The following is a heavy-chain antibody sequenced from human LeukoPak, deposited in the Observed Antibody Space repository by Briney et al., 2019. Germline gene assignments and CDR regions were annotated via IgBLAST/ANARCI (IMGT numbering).Heavy chain of an antibody. V-gene: IGHV4-39*07. J-gene: IGHJ3*02. Sequence: SETLSLTCTVSGGSISSSTYYWDWIRQPPGTGLEWIGSIYYSGSTYYNPSLKSRVTISVDTSKNQFSLKLSSVTAADTAVYYCARRYCSGGSCYSERGAFDIWGQGTMVTVSS. CDR1: GGSISSSTYY. CDR3: ARRYCSGGSCYSERGAFDI. D-gene: IGHD2-15*01. CDR2: IYYSGST.